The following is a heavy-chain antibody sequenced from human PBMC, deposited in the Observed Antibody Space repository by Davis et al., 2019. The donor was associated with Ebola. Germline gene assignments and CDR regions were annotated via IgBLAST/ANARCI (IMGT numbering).Heavy chain of an antibody. CDR1: GGSFSGYY. CDR2: IYYSGST. CDR3: ARLPLYYYYGMDV. J-gene: IGHJ6*02. V-gene: IGHV4-34*01. Sequence: MPSETLSLTCAVYGGSFSGYYWSWIRQPPGKGLEWIGYIYYSGSTYYNPSLKSRVTISVDTSKNQFSLKLSSVTAADTAVYYCARLPLYYYYGMDVWGQGTTVTVSS.